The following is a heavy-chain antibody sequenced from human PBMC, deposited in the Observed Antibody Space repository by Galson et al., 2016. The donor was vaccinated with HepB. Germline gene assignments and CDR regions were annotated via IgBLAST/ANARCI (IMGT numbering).Heavy chain of an antibody. CDR1: GYTFTTYW. CDR3: ARPGWNFDTDYYYGMDV. V-gene: IGHV5-10-1*01. D-gene: IGHD1-7*01. Sequence: QSGAEVKKPGESLRISCKGSGYTFTTYWISWVRQMPGKGLEWMGRIDPSDSYTNYSPSFQGHVTISADKSINTAYLQWSSLKASDTAMYYCARPGWNFDTDYYYGMDVWGQGTTVTVSS. CDR2: IDPSDSYT. J-gene: IGHJ6*02.